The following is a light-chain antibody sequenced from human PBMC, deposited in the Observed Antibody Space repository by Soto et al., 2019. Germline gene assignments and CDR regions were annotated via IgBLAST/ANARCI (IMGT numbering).Light chain of an antibody. Sequence: QSVLTQPPSVSGAPGQRVTISCTGSSSNIGAGYDVHWYQQLPGTAPKLLIYGNSNRPSGVSDRFSGSKSGTSASLAITGLQAEDEADYYCQSYDSSLSGHWVFGGGTKVTVL. J-gene: IGLJ3*02. CDR2: GNS. CDR3: QSYDSSLSGHWV. CDR1: SSNIGAGYD. V-gene: IGLV1-40*01.